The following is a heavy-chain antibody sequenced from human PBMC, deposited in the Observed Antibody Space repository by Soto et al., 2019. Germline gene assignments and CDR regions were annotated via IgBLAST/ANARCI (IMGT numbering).Heavy chain of an antibody. Sequence: VKGFCQAFGVPFPSRAISWVRQAPGQGLEWMGGIIPIFGTANYAQKFQGRVTITADESTSTAYMELSSLRSEDTAVYYCARALVYSYGQRKLYFDYWGQGTLVTVSS. D-gene: IGHD5-18*01. V-gene: IGHV1-69*13. CDR3: ARALVYSYGQRKLYFDY. CDR1: GVPFPSRA. J-gene: IGHJ4*02. CDR2: IIPIFGTA.